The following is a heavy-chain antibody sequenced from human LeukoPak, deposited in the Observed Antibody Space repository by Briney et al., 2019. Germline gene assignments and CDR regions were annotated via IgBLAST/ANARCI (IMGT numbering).Heavy chain of an antibody. CDR3: ARGHRYCTNGVCYDY. D-gene: IGHD2-8*01. V-gene: IGHV1-18*01. CDR2: ISSYDGNT. J-gene: IGHJ4*02. CDR1: GYMFTSYG. Sequence: ASVKVSCKASGYMFTSYGINWVRQAPGQRLGWMGWISSYDGNTNYAQRLQGRVTMTTDSSTSTAYMELRSLRSDDTAVYYCARGHRYCTNGVCYDYWGQGTLVTVSS.